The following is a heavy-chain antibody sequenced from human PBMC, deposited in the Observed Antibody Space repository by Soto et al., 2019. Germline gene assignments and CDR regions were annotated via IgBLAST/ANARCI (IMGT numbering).Heavy chain of an antibody. J-gene: IGHJ3*02. V-gene: IGHV3-43*01. CDR2: ISWDGGST. D-gene: IGHD3-22*01. CDR3: ARGGLDYYDSSGPADAFDI. CDR1: GFTFDDYT. Sequence: GGSLRLSCAASGFTFDDYTMHWVRQAPGKGLEWVSLISWDGGSTYYADSVKGRFTISRDNSKNSLYLQMNSLRTEDTALYYCARGGLDYYDSSGPADAFDIWGQGTMVTVSS.